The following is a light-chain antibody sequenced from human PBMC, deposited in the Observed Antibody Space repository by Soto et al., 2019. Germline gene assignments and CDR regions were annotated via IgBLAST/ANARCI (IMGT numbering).Light chain of an antibody. CDR3: QQYDNSPIT. V-gene: IGKV1-8*01. Sequence: AIRMTQSPSSLSASTGDRVTITCRASQGISSYLAWYQQKPGKAPKLLIYAASTLQSGVPSRFSGSGSGTDFTLTISSLQPEDFAVYYCQQYDNSPITFGQGTRLEIK. J-gene: IGKJ5*01. CDR1: QGISSY. CDR2: AAS.